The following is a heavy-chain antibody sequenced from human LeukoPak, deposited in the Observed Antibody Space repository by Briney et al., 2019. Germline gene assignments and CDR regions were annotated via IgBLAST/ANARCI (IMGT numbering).Heavy chain of an antibody. J-gene: IGHJ6*03. Sequence: SETLSLTCSVSDDSITMYYWTWIRQPPGKGLEWIGYVDHTGSTNFNPSLNGRVSISRDTTKNLFSLRLRSVTAADTAVYFCAKGRVSSSTWYSTYYYYFYMDVWGKGTTVTISS. CDR3: AKGRVSSSTWYSTYYYYFYMDV. V-gene: IGHV4-59*01. CDR2: VDHTGST. CDR1: DDSITMYY. D-gene: IGHD6-13*01.